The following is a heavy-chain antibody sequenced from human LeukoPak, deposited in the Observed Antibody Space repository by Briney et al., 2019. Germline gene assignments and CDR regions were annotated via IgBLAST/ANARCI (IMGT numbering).Heavy chain of an antibody. V-gene: IGHV6-1*01. CDR3: ARGRGSRRDYGDYYYYGMDV. D-gene: IGHD4-17*01. CDR2: TYYRSKWYN. Sequence: SQTLSLTCAISGGSVSTNSVAWNWIRQSPSRGLEWLGRTYYRSKWYNDYAVSVKSRITINADTSRNQFSLQLNSVTPEDTAVYYCARGRGSRRDYGDYYYYGMDVWGQGTTVTVSS. J-gene: IGHJ6*02. CDR1: GGSVSTNSVA.